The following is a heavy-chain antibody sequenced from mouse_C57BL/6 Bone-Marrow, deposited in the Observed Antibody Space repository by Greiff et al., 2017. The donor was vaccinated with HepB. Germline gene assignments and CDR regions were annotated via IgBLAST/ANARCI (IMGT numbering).Heavy chain of an antibody. J-gene: IGHJ1*03. CDR3: ARYPYYYGSSPQYFDV. D-gene: IGHD1-1*01. CDR1: GFTFSDYG. CDR2: ISSGSSTI. Sequence: EVQVVESGGGLVKPGGSLKLSCAASGFTFSDYGMHWVRQAPEKGLEWVAYISSGSSTIYYADTVKGRFTISRDNAKNTLFLQMTSLRSEDTAMYYCARYPYYYGSSPQYFDVWGTGTTVTVSS. V-gene: IGHV5-17*01.